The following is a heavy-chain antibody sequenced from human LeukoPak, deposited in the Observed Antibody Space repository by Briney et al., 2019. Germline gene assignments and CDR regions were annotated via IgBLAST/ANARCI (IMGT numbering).Heavy chain of an antibody. CDR3: ARGRYSGSYLLDY. CDR1: GFTFENYV. Sequence: GGSLRLSCSASGFTFENYVMSWFRQAPGKGLEWVSSISSSSTYRYYAASVRGRFTISRDNAKNSLYLQMNSLRAEDTALYYCARGRYSGSYLLDYWGQGTLVTVSS. V-gene: IGHV3-21*01. D-gene: IGHD1-26*01. J-gene: IGHJ4*02. CDR2: ISSSSTYR.